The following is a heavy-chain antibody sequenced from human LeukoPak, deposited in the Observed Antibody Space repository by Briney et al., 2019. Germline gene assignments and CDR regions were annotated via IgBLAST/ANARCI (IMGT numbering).Heavy chain of an antibody. D-gene: IGHD3-3*01. J-gene: IGHJ3*02. Sequence: ASVKVSCKASGYTFTSYGISWVRQAPGQGLEWMGWISAYNGNTNYAQKLQGRATMTTDTSTSTAYMELRSLRSDDTAVYYCARAYYDFWSGYFAFDIWGQGTMVTVSS. CDR1: GYTFTSYG. CDR2: ISAYNGNT. V-gene: IGHV1-18*01. CDR3: ARAYYDFWSGYFAFDI.